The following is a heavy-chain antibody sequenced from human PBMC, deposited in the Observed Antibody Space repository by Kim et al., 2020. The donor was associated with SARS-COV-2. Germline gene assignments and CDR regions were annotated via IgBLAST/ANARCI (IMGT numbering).Heavy chain of an antibody. D-gene: IGHD3-22*01. CDR1: DGSFSDYF. Sequence: SETLSLTCAVYDGSFSDYFWSWIRQPPGEGLEWIAEIHHSGNTNYNPSLKSRVTISVDTSKKQISLKVISVTAADTAVYYCARTYYGFDYWGQGTLGTVSS. CDR3: ARTYYGFDY. CDR2: IHHSGNT. V-gene: IGHV4-34*01. J-gene: IGHJ4*02.